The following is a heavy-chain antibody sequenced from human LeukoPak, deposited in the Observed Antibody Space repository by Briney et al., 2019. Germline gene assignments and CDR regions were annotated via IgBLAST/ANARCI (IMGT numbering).Heavy chain of an antibody. V-gene: IGHV3-21*01. Sequence: GGSLRLSCAVSGFTFSSHSMNWVRQAPGKGLEWVSSISSSSIYIYYADSVKGRFTISRDNAKNSLYLQMNSLRAEDTAVYYCARVVWGQLTYYFDYWGQGTLVTVSS. CDR2: ISSSSIYI. J-gene: IGHJ4*02. CDR3: ARVVWGQLTYYFDY. CDR1: GFTFSSHS. D-gene: IGHD3-16*01.